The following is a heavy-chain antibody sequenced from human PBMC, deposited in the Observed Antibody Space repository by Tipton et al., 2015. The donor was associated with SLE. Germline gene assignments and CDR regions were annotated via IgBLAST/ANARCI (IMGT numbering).Heavy chain of an antibody. CDR3: AGGPVIGFNWFDP. V-gene: IGHV3-23*01. CDR1: GFTFSSYA. CDR2: ISGSGGST. Sequence: GSLRLSCAASGFTFSSYAMSWVRQAPGKGLEWVSAISGSGGSTYYADSVKGRFTISRDNSKNTLYLQMDSLRAEDTAVYYCAGGPVIGFNWFDPWGQGTLVTVSS. J-gene: IGHJ5*02. D-gene: IGHD4-11*01.